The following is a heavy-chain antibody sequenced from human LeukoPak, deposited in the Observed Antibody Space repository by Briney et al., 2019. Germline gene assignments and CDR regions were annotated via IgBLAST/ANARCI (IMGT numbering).Heavy chain of an antibody. D-gene: IGHD4-17*01. CDR2: IYYSGST. V-gene: IGHV4-59*12. J-gene: IGHJ4*02. CDR1: GGSISSYY. CDR3: ASRGDYSDY. Sequence: SETLSLTCTVSGGSISSYYWSWIRQPPGKGLEWIGYIYYSGSTNYNPSLKSRVTISVDTSKNQFSLKLSSVTAADTAVYYCASRGDYSDYWGQGTLVTVSS.